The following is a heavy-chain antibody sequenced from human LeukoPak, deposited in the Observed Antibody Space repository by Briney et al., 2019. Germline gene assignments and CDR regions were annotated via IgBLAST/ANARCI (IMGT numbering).Heavy chain of an antibody. V-gene: IGHV4-4*07. CDR1: GGSISSYY. D-gene: IGHD3-3*01. CDR3: ARARYYDFWSGSTMRGWFDP. Sequence: SETLSLTCTVSGGSISSYYWSWIRQPAGKGLEWIGRIYTSGSTNYNPSLKSRVTMSVDTSKNQFSLKLSSVTAADTAVYYCARARYYDFWSGSTMRGWFDPWGQGTLVTVSS. J-gene: IGHJ5*02. CDR2: IYTSGST.